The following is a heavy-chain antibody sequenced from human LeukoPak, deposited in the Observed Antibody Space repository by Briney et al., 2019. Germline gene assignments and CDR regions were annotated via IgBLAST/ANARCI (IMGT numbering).Heavy chain of an antibody. CDR3: ARANPYYDFWSGYYLPVTPFDY. D-gene: IGHD3-3*01. V-gene: IGHV4-39*01. CDR2: IYYSGST. J-gene: IGHJ4*02. CDR1: GGSISSSSYY. Sequence: SETLSLTCTVSGGSISSSSYYWGWIRQPPEKGLEWIGSIYYSGSTYYNPSLKSRVTISVDTSKNQFSLKLSSVTAADTAVYYCARANPYYDFWSGYYLPVTPFDYWGQGTLVTVSS.